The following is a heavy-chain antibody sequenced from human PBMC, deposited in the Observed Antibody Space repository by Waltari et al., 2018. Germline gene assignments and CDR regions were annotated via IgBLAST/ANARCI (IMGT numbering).Heavy chain of an antibody. CDR3: ARLSSTSTGNYYYGLDV. J-gene: IGHJ6*02. V-gene: IGHV4-39*01. CDR1: GGSIDSSSYY. CDR2: IYHTGTT. Sequence: QLQLQESGPGLVKPSETLSLTCTVSGGSIDSSSYYWGWIRQSPGKGLEWIGTIYHTGTTDEKPSLKSRFTLSIDTSKNQFSRKLSSVIATDTAVYYCARLSSTSTGNYYYGLDVWGQGTTVTVSS. D-gene: IGHD3-10*01.